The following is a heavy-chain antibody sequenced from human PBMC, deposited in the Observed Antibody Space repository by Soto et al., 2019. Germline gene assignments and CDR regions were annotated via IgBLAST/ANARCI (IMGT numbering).Heavy chain of an antibody. V-gene: IGHV3-23*01. CDR3: AKSLEGRWSFDY. CDR1: GFTFSSYA. J-gene: IGHJ4*02. CDR2: ISGSGGST. Sequence: GGSLRLSCAASGFTFSSYAMSWVRQAPGKGLEWVSAISGSGGSTYYADSVKGRFTIPRDNSKNTLYLQMNSLRAEDTAVYYCAKSLEGRWSFDYWGQGTLVTVSS. D-gene: IGHD1-1*01.